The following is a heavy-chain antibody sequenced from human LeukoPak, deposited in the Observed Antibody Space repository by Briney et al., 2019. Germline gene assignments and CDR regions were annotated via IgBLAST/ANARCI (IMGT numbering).Heavy chain of an antibody. CDR3: ARDLGYYYGLDI. CDR2: IFHSGNT. D-gene: IGHD3-16*01. V-gene: IGHV4-4*02. CDR1: GGSRINAGW. Sequence: ASETLSLTCDVSGGSRINAGWWSWVRQPPGKGLEWIGEIFHSGNTKYNPSLESRVTISVVKSNHQFTLEMKSVTAADTAIYYCARDLGYYYGLDIWSRGTTVTVSS. J-gene: IGHJ6*02.